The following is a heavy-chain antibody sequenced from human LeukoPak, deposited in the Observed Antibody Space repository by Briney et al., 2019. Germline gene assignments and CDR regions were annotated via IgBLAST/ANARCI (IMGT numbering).Heavy chain of an antibody. J-gene: IGHJ4*02. D-gene: IGHD3-16*01. V-gene: IGHV1-69*01. Sequence: SVKVSCKASGGTFSSYAISWVRQAPGQGLEWMGGIIPIFGTANYAQKFQGRVTITADESTSTAYMELSSLRSEDTAVYYCANFPHTVITFSVGDYWGQGTLVTVSS. CDR1: GGTFSSYA. CDR3: ANFPHTVITFSVGDY. CDR2: IIPIFGTA.